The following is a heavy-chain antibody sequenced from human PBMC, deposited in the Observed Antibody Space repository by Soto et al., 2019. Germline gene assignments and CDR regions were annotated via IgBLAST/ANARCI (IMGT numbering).Heavy chain of an antibody. CDR2: IKQDGSEK. V-gene: IGHV3-7*01. Sequence: GKGLEWVANIKQDGSEKYYVDSVKGRFTISRDNAKASLYLQMNSLRAEDTAVYYSARDRPSGYDSTYFDYWGQGTLVTVSS. D-gene: IGHD5-12*01. J-gene: IGHJ4*02. CDR3: ARDRPSGYDSTYFDY.